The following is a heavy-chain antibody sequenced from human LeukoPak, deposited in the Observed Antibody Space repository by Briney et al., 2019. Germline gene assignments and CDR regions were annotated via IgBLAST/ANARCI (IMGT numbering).Heavy chain of an antibody. Sequence: GASVKVSCKASGGTFSSYAISRVRQAPGQGLEWMGGIIPIFGTANYAQKFQGRVTITADKSTSTAYMELISLRSEDTAVYYCAREGGHCSGGCCYFDYWGQGTLVTVSS. J-gene: IGHJ4*02. CDR2: IIPIFGTA. CDR1: GGTFSSYA. CDR3: AREGGHCSGGCCYFDY. D-gene: IGHD2-15*01. V-gene: IGHV1-69*06.